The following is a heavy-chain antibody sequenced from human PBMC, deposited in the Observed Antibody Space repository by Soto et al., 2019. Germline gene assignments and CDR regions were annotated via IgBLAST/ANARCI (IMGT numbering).Heavy chain of an antibody. CDR1: GFSLSTSGVG. D-gene: IGHD3-22*01. CDR3: APIASYYDSSGYYSNAEYFQH. J-gene: IGHJ1*01. V-gene: IGHV2-5*02. Sequence: QITLKESGPPLVKPTQTLTLTCTFSGFSLSTSGVGVGWIRQPPGKALEWLALIYWDDEKPYSPSLKSRLTITKDTSKNQVVLTMTNMDPVDTATYYCAPIASYYDSSGYYSNAEYFQHWGQGTLVTVSS. CDR2: IYWDDEK.